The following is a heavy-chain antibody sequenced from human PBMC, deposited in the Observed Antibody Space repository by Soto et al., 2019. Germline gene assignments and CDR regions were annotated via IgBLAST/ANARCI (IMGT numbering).Heavy chain of an antibody. D-gene: IGHD1-26*01. CDR1: GYDFINYG. Sequence: QVQLVQSGAEVMKPGASVKVSCKASGYDFINYGISWVRQAPGQGLEWMGWISGYSGNTNYAQNFQGRVTMTIDTTTSPAYMELRRLRSDDTAVYFCARDREGYWYFDLWGRGTLVTVPS. V-gene: IGHV1-18*01. J-gene: IGHJ2*01. CDR2: ISGYSGNT. CDR3: ARDREGYWYFDL.